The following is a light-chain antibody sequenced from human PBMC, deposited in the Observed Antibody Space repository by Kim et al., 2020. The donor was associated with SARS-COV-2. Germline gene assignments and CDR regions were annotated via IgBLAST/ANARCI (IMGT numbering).Light chain of an antibody. J-gene: IGKJ2*01. CDR2: GAS. V-gene: IGKV3-20*01. CDR3: QHYGGSRYT. Sequence: LSPGERATRSCRASQSVSRNYLAWYQQKLGQTPRLLIYGASTRAPGIPDRFSGSGSGADFTLTISSLGPEDFAVYYCQHYGGSRYTFGQGTKLEI. CDR1: QSVSRNY.